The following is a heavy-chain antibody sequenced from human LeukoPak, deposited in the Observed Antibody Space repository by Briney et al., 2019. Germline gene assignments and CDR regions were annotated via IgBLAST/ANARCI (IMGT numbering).Heavy chain of an antibody. CDR3: ARDGRFSYGAFDI. CDR1: GFTFSDYW. Sequence: GSLRLSCVASGFTFSDYWMTWVRQAPGGGLECVANIKQDGSEKFYVDSVKGRFTISRDNAKNSLYLQMNSLRAEDTAVYYCARDGRFSYGAFDIWGQGTMVTVSS. V-gene: IGHV3-7*01. CDR2: IKQDGSEK. D-gene: IGHD3-3*01. J-gene: IGHJ3*02.